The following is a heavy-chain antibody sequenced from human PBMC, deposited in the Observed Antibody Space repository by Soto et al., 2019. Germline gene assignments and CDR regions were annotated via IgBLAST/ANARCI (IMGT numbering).Heavy chain of an antibody. Sequence: VASVKVSCKASGYPFTSYAIHWVRQAPGQRLEWMGWINAGNGNTKYSQKFQGRVTITRDTSASTAYMELSSLRSEDTAVYYCARDLGGRHDYWGQGTLVTVSS. CDR3: ARDLGGRHDY. V-gene: IGHV1-3*01. J-gene: IGHJ4*02. D-gene: IGHD6-25*01. CDR1: GYPFTSYA. CDR2: INAGNGNT.